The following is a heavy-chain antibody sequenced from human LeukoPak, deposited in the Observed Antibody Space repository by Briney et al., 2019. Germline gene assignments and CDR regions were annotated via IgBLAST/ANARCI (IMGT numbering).Heavy chain of an antibody. V-gene: IGHV3-23*01. CDR1: GLMFNNYA. J-gene: IGHJ4*02. Sequence: GGSLRLSCAASGLMFNNYAMSWVRQAPGKGLEWVSGISISGVDTYYADSVKGRFTISRDNSKSTLYLQMDSLRAEDTAIYYYAKGVSSTWYYFDSWGQGTLVTVSS. CDR2: ISISGVDT. D-gene: IGHD6-13*01. CDR3: AKGVSSTWYYFDS.